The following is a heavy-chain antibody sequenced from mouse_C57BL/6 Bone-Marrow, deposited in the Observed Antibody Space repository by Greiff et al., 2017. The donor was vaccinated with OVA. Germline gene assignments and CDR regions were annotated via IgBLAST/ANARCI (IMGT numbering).Heavy chain of an antibody. D-gene: IGHD1-1*01. CDR3: ARDYYGSSYAWFAY. CDR1: GYSITSGYY. J-gene: IGHJ3*01. V-gene: IGHV3-6*01. Sequence: ESGPGLVKPSQSLSLTCSVTGYSITSGYYWNWIRQFPGNKLEWMGYISYDGSNNYNPSLKNRISITRDTSKNQFFLKLNSVTTEDTATYYCARDYYGSSYAWFAYWGQGTLVTVSA. CDR2: ISYDGSN.